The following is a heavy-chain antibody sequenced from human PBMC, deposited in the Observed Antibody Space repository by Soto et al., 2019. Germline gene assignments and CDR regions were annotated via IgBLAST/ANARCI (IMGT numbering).Heavy chain of an antibody. J-gene: IGHJ5*02. CDR2: ITPVFGTA. Sequence: QVQLVQSGAEVKKPGSSVKVSCNASADTFNSYSLSWLRQAPGQRLEWMGGITPVFGTADYAQSFEDRLTITADASTSTVYMELSSLRSDDTAVYYCARSLEGTTVTNWFDPWGQGALVTVSS. CDR1: ADTFNSYS. V-gene: IGHV1-69*01. D-gene: IGHD4-17*01. CDR3: ARSLEGTTVTNWFDP.